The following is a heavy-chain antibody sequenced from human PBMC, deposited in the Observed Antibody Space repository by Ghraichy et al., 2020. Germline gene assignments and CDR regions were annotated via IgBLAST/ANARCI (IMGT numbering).Heavy chain of an antibody. V-gene: IGHV4-59*01. J-gene: IGHJ6*04. CDR1: GGSISSFY. Sequence: SETLSLTCSISGGSISSFYWNWIRQPPGKGLEWIGSIYYSGNTNYNPSLKSRVTMSVDASKNHFSLRLSSVTAADTAAYYCARECGVWSADYYYDMDVWGKGTTVTVSS. D-gene: IGHD3-3*01. CDR2: IYYSGNT. CDR3: ARECGVWSADYYYDMDV.